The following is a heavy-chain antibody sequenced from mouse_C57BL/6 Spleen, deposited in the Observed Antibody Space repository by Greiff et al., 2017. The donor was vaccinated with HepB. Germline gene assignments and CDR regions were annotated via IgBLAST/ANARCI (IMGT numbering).Heavy chain of an antibody. D-gene: IGHD2-3*01. Sequence: VKLMESGPELVKPGASVKISCKASGYAFSSSWMNWVKQRPGKGLEWIGRIDPGDGDTNYNGKFKGKATLTADKSSSTAYMQLSSLTSEDSAVYFCARLLLRYFDVWGTGTTVTVSS. V-gene: IGHV1-82*01. CDR2: IDPGDGDT. CDR1: GYAFSSSW. J-gene: IGHJ1*03. CDR3: ARLLLRYFDV.